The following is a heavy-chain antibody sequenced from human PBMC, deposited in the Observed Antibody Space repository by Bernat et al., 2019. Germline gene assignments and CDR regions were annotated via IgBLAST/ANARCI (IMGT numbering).Heavy chain of an antibody. CDR1: GGSFSGYY. D-gene: IGHD5-12*01. CDR3: ARGLIGSPLGNIVAAIIKDPFGYYFDY. Sequence: QVQLQQWGAGLLKPSETLFLTCAVYGGSFSGYYWSWIRQPPGKGLEWIGEINHSGSTNYNPSLNSRVTISVETSKSQFSLKLSSVTSADTAVYYCARGLIGSPLGNIVAAIIKDPFGYYFDYWGQGTLVTVSS. V-gene: IGHV4-34*01. CDR2: INHSGST. J-gene: IGHJ4*02.